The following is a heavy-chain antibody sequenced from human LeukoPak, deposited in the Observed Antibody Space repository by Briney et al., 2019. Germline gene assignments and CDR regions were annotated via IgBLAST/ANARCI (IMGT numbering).Heavy chain of an antibody. CDR3: ARGLRLGELSLIDY. V-gene: IGHV3-64*01. J-gene: IGHJ4*02. D-gene: IGHD3-16*02. CDR1: GFTFSSYA. Sequence: GVSLRLSCAASGFTFSSYAMHWVRQAPGKGLEYVSAISSNGGSTYYANSVKGRFTISRDNSKNTLYLQMGSLRAGDMAVYYCARGLRLGELSLIDYWGQGTLVTVSS. CDR2: ISSNGGST.